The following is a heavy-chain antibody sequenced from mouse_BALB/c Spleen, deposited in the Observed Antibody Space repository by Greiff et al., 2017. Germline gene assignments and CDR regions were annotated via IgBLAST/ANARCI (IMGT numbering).Heavy chain of an antibody. Sequence: QVQLQQSGPELVKPGASVKISCKASGYTFTDYYINWVKQKPGQGLEWIGWIYPGSGNTKYNEKFKGKATLAVDTSSSTAYMQLSSLTSEDTAVYFCARSVYRYDGYAMDYWGQGTSVTVSS. V-gene: IGHV1-84*02. CDR2: IYPGSGNT. CDR3: ARSVYRYDGYAMDY. CDR1: GYTFTDYY. D-gene: IGHD2-14*01. J-gene: IGHJ4*01.